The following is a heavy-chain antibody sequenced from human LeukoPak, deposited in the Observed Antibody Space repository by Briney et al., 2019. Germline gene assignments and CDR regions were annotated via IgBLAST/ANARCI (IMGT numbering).Heavy chain of an antibody. J-gene: IGHJ4*02. CDR1: GFSLSTSGVG. D-gene: IGHD3-22*01. CDR3: AHVDSSGYYLLFDY. CDR2: IYWDDDK. Sequence: VSGPTLVKPTQTLTLTCTFSGFSLSTSGVGVGWIRQPPGKALEWLALIYWDDDKRYSPSMKSRLTITKDTSKSQVVLTMTNMDPVDTATYYCAHVDSSGYYLLFDYWGQGTLVTVSS. V-gene: IGHV2-5*02.